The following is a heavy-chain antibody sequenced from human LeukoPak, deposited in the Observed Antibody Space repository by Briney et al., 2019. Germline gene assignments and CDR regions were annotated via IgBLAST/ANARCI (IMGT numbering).Heavy chain of an antibody. Sequence: TGGSLRLSCAASGFTFSSDGMHWGRQAPGKGLEWVAVIWYDGNNKYYADSVKGRFTISRDNSKSTLYLQMNSLRAEDTAVYYCARSTSSEYDIYHFDYWGQGTLVTVSS. J-gene: IGHJ4*02. CDR3: ARSTSSEYDIYHFDY. V-gene: IGHV3-33*01. CDR2: IWYDGNNK. CDR1: GFTFSSDG. D-gene: IGHD3-9*01.